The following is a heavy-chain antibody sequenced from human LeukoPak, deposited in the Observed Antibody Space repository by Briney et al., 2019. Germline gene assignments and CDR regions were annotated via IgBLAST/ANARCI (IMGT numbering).Heavy chain of an antibody. CDR2: IIPIFGTA. V-gene: IGHV1-69*13. CDR1: GGTFSSYA. D-gene: IGHD3-10*01. J-gene: IGHJ3*02. Sequence: SVKVSCKASGGTFSSYAISWVRQAPGQGLEWMGGIIPIFGTANYAQKFQGRVTITADEATSTAYMELSSLRSEDTAVYYCARCGVTMVRGVNVDAFDIWGQGTMVTVSS. CDR3: ARCGVTMVRGVNVDAFDI.